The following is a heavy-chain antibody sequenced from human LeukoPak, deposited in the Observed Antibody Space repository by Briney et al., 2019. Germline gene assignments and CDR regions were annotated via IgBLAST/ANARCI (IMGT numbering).Heavy chain of an antibody. J-gene: IGHJ4*02. CDR1: GFTFSSYG. V-gene: IGHV3-33*01. CDR2: IWYDGGNK. D-gene: IGHD3-22*01. CDR3: ARAAYDSSGYLTL. Sequence: GRSLRLSCAASGFTFSSYGMHWVRQAPGKGLEWVAVIWYDGGNKYYADSVEGRFTISRDNSKNTLYLQMNSLRAEDTAVYYCARAAYDSSGYLTLWGQGTLVTVSS.